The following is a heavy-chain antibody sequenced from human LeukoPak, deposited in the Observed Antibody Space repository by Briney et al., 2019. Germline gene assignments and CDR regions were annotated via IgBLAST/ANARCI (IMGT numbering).Heavy chain of an antibody. V-gene: IGHV1-2*06. CDR2: INPNSGGT. J-gene: IGHJ6*02. CDR1: GYTFTGYY. CDR3: ARDRGNHSGWPRKFYYYYGMDV. D-gene: IGHD6-19*01. Sequence: ASVKVSCEASGYTFTGYYMHWVRQAPGQGLEWMGRINPNSGGTNYAQKFQGRVTMTRDTSISTAYMELSRLRSDDTAVYYCARDRGNHSGWPRKFYYYYGMDVWGQGTTVTVSS.